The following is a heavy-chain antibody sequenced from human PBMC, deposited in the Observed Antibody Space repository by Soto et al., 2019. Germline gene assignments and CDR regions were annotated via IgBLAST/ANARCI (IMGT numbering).Heavy chain of an antibody. J-gene: IGHJ4*02. CDR2: IIPIFGTA. CDR3: ERGWGYDSTDYYYAY. D-gene: IGHD3-22*01. Sequence: QVQLVQSGAEVRKPGSSVRVSCKASGGSFNRHTISWVRQAPGQGLEWMGGIIPIFGTANNAQKFQGRVTIIADESTSTVYMELSSLRSDDTAIYYCERGWGYDSTDYYYAYWGQGTLVIVSS. CDR1: GGSFNRHT. V-gene: IGHV1-69*01.